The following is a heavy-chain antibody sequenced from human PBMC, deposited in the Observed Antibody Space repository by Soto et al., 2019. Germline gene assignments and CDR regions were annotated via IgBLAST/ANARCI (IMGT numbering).Heavy chain of an antibody. CDR1: GGSISSYY. D-gene: IGHD6-13*01. CDR3: ARSEARGGWSSWYFDY. Sequence: QVQLQESGPGLVKPSETLSLTCTVSGGSISSYYWSWIRQPPGKGLEWIGYIYYSGSTNYNPSLKSRVTISVDTSKNQFSLKLSSVTAADTAVYYCARSEARGGWSSWYFDYWGQGTLVTVSS. CDR2: IYYSGST. V-gene: IGHV4-59*01. J-gene: IGHJ4*02.